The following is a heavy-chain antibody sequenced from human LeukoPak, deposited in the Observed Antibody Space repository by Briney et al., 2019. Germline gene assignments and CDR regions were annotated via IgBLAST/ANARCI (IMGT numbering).Heavy chain of an antibody. CDR1: GGSLSSYY. J-gene: IGHJ4*02. CDR2: IYYSGNA. CDR3: ARHEPLGRGAWDY. V-gene: IGHV4-59*08. D-gene: IGHD1-14*01. Sequence: SETLSLTCTVSGGSLSSYYWSWVRQPPGKGLEWIGYIYYSGNADSNPSLKSRVTMSVDTSRNQFSLKLTSVTAADTAVYYCARHEPLGRGAWDYWGQGILVTVSS.